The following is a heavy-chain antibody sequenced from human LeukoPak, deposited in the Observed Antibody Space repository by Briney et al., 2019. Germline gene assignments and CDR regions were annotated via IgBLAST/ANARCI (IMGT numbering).Heavy chain of an antibody. J-gene: IGHJ4*02. CDR1: GFTVSSNY. D-gene: IGHD1-26*01. V-gene: IGHV3-66*02. CDR2: IYSGDST. Sequence: GGSLRLSCAASGFTVSSNYMSWVRQAPGKGLEWVSVIYSGDSTYYADSVKGRFTISRDNSKNTLYLQMNSLRAEDTAVYYGARVPPYSGSYSYYFDYWGQGTLVTVSS. CDR3: ARVPPYSGSYSYYFDY.